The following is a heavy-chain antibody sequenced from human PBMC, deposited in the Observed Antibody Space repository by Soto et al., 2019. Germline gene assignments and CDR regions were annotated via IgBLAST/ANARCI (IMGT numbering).Heavy chain of an antibody. CDR2: IYYSGST. V-gene: IGHV4-59*01. CDR1: GGXISSYY. Sequence: SLTCTVSGGXISSYYWSWIRQPPGKGLEWIGYIYYSGSTNYNPSLKSRVAISVDTSKNQFSLKLSSVTAADTAVYYCARFYYYGMDVWGQGTTVTVSS. CDR3: ARFYYYGMDV. J-gene: IGHJ6*02.